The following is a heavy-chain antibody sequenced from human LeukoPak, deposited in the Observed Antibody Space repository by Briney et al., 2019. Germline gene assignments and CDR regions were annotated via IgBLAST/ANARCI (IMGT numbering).Heavy chain of an antibody. V-gene: IGHV1-8*01. D-gene: IGHD3-3*01. CDR2: MNPKTGNT. Sequence: ASVKVSCTASGYTFSNYDINWVRQAAGQGLEWMGWMNPKTGNTGYAQKFQGRLSFTRNTSINTAYMELSSLRSEDTAVYYCARGPRVFGVVLSSHWFFDVWGRGTLVTVSS. CDR3: ARGPRVFGVVLSSHWFFDV. CDR1: GYTFSNYD. J-gene: IGHJ2*01.